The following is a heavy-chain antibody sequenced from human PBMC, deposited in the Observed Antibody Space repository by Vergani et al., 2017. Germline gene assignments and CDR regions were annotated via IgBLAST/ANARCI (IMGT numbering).Heavy chain of an antibody. V-gene: IGHV1-24*01. CDR3: ARDHQQTFSSIAARPEYYYYGMDV. J-gene: IGHJ6*02. D-gene: IGHD6-6*01. CDR1: GYTLTELS. CDR2: FDPEDGET. Sequence: QVQLVQSGAEVKKPGASVKVSCKVSGYTLTELSMHWVRQAPGKGLEWMGGFDPEDGETIYAQKFQGRVTMTEDTSTDTAYMELSSLRSEDTAVYYCARDHQQTFSSIAARPEYYYYGMDVWGQGTTVTVSS.